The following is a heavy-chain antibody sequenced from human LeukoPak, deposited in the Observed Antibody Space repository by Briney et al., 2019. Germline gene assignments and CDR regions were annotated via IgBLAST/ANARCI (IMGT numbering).Heavy chain of an antibody. J-gene: IGHJ4*02. V-gene: IGHV3-7*01. CDR1: GFTFSSYW. D-gene: IGHD6-13*01. Sequence: GGSLRLSCAASGFTFSSYWVSWVRQAPGKGLEWVANIKQDGSETYYVGSVKGRFPISRDNAKNSLYLQINTLRAEDTAIYYCARIVPGLGSRWDYFDYWGQGTLVTVSS. CDR3: ARIVPGLGSRWDYFDY. CDR2: IKQDGSET.